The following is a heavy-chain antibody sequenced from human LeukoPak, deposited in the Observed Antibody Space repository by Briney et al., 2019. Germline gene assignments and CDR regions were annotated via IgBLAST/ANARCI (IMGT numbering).Heavy chain of an antibody. D-gene: IGHD3-22*01. V-gene: IGHV1-69*04. CDR3: ARDSSDYFGEVY. CDR2: IIPILGIA. J-gene: IGHJ4*02. Sequence: SVKVSCKASGGTFSSYAISWVRQAPGQGLEWMGRIIPILGIANYAQKFQGRVTITADKSTSTAYMELSSLRSEDTAVYYCARDSSDYFGEVYWGQGTLVTVSS. CDR1: GGTFSSYA.